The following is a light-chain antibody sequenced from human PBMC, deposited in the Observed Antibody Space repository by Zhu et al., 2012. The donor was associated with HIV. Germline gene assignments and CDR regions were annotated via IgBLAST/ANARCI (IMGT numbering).Light chain of an antibody. Sequence: EIVLTQSPGTLSLSPGERATLSCRASQSVSSNYLAWYQQKPGQAPGLLIYGASSRATGIPDRFSGSGFGTDFTLTISRLEPEDFAVYYCQQYGSSPTFGGGTKVEIK. V-gene: IGKV3-20*01. CDR1: QSVSSNY. J-gene: IGKJ4*01. CDR3: QQYGSSPT. CDR2: GAS.